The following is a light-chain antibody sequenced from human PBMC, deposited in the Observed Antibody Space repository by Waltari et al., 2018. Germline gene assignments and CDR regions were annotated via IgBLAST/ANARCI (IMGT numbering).Light chain of an antibody. CDR3: QQRRNWPLT. Sequence: DIVLTQSPAILSLSPGERASLSCRASQSVTNYLAWYQQKPGQAPRLLIYDTSNRATGIPARFSGSGFATDFTLTISILEPDDFAVYYCQQRRNWPLTFGGGTKVEIK. V-gene: IGKV3-11*01. CDR1: QSVTNY. J-gene: IGKJ4*01. CDR2: DTS.